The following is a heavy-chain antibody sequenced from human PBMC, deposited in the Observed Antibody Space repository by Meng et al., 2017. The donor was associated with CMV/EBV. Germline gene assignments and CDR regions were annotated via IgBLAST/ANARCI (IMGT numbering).Heavy chain of an antibody. D-gene: IGHD1-7*01. CDR2: IYHSGST. V-gene: IGHV4-39*07. Sequence: SETLSLTCTVSGGSISSSSYYWGWIRQPPGKGLEWIGSIYHSGSTYYNPSLKSRVTISVDTSKNQFSLKLSSVTAADTAVYYCARLELQSYWGQGTLVTVSS. J-gene: IGHJ4*02. CDR3: ARLELQSY. CDR1: GGSISSSSYY.